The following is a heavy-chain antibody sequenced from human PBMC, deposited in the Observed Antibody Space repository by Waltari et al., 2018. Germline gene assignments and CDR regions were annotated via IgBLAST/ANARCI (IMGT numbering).Heavy chain of an antibody. Sequence: QITLMESGPTLVKPTQTLTLTCTFSGFSLSTSGVGVGWIRQQPGKALEWIALIYWNDDKSYSPTMKSKITITKDTSKNRVVLTMTNMDPFDTATYFCAHIPSSWNFDYWGQGTLVTVSS. J-gene: IGHJ4*02. V-gene: IGHV2-5*01. CDR3: AHIPSSWNFDY. CDR1: GFSLSTSGVG. D-gene: IGHD2-15*01. CDR2: IYWNDDK.